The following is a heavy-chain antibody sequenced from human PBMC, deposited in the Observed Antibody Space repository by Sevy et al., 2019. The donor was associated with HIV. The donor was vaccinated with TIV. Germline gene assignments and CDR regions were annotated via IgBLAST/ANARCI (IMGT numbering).Heavy chain of an antibody. D-gene: IGHD6-19*01. J-gene: IGHJ4*02. V-gene: IGHV3-15*01. CDR1: GFTLSNAW. CDR3: ITPYISGCLSVH. Sequence: GGSLRLPCAASGFTLSNAWMSWVRQAPGKGLEWVGRIKSNTHGGATDYAAPVKGRFAISSDDSKNTLYLQMNSLKTEDTGVYYCITPYISGCLSVHWGQGTLVTVSS. CDR2: IKSNTHGGAT.